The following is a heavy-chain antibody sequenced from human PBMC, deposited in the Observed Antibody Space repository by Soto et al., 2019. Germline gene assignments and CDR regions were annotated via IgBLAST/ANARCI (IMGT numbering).Heavy chain of an antibody. V-gene: IGHV2-5*02. CDR3: ARRRGGFGGGWTTPYFDY. CDR2: IYWDDDK. CDR1: GFSLNTAGVG. D-gene: IGHD6-19*01. J-gene: IGHJ4*02. Sequence: QITLKESGPTVVKPTQTLTLTCSLSGFSLNTAGVGVGWIRQPPGKALEWLAVIYWDDDKSWNPSLRDRLTINRDASDDLVVLTVTNMDPVDTGTYYCARRRGGFGGGWTTPYFDYWGQGTLVTVSS.